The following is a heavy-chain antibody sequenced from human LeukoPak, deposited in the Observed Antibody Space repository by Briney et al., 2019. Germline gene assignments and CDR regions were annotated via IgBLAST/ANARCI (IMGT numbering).Heavy chain of an antibody. Sequence: GSSVKVSCKASGGTFSSYAISWVRQAPGQGLEWMGGIIPIFGTANYAQKFQGRVTITADESTSTAYMELSSLRSEDTAVYYCARDRYSSSSYWYYYYYYGMGVWGQGTTVTVSS. V-gene: IGHV1-69*01. CDR1: GGTFSSYA. J-gene: IGHJ6*02. CDR3: ARDRYSSSSYWYYYYYYGMGV. D-gene: IGHD6-6*01. CDR2: IIPIFGTA.